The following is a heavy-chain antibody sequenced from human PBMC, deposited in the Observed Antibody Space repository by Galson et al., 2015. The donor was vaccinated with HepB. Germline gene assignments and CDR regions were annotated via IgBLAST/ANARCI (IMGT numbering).Heavy chain of an antibody. V-gene: IGHV3-13*05. CDR3: AGVRWVDRAFDI. CDR2: ISTAGDP. D-gene: IGHD4-23*01. CDR1: GFTFSTYD. J-gene: IGHJ3*02. Sequence: SLRLSCAASGFTFSTYDLHWVRQVTGKGLEWVSPISTAGDPFYADSVKGRFTISRENAKNSLYLQMNNLRAGDTAVYYCAGVRWVDRAFDIWGQGTMVTVSS.